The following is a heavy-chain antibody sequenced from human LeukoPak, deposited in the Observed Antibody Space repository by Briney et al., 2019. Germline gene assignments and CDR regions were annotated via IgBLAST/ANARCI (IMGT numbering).Heavy chain of an antibody. D-gene: IGHD2-21*02. J-gene: IGHJ4*02. Sequence: KPSETLSLTCTVSGGSISGYYWSWIRQPPGKGLEYIGYIYYSGGTNYNPSLKSRVTISVDTSKNQFSLKLSSVTAADAAVYFCARTYCGGDCYFDSWGQGTLVTVSS. CDR3: ARTYCGGDCYFDS. CDR1: GGSISGYY. V-gene: IGHV4-59*01. CDR2: IYYSGGT.